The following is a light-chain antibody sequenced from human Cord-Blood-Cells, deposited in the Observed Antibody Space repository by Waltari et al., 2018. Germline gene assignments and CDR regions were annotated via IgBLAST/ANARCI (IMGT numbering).Light chain of an antibody. CDR3: SSYTSSSTWV. CDR1: SSDVRGYHY. J-gene: IGLJ3*02. V-gene: IGLV2-14*03. CDR2: DVS. Sequence: QSALTPPPSVSGSPRQSITISCTGTSSDVRGYHYVSWYQKHPGNAPKLMIYDVSNRPSGVSNRFSGSKSGNTASRTIAGLQAEDEADYYCSSYTSSSTWVFGGGTKLTVL.